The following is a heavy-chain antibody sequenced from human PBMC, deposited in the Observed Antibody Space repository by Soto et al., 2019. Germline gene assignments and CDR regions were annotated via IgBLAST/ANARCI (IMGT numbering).Heavy chain of an antibody. Sequence: QVKLVQSGAGVKKPGASVTVSCKASGYIFSSYAMHWVRQAPGQRLEWMGWVNPANGYTNYSQTFQGRVTITWDTSASTAYMYLSSLRAGDTAVDYCARLITGTGGVDYWGQGTLVTVSS. CDR2: VNPANGYT. J-gene: IGHJ4*02. D-gene: IGHD1-20*01. CDR3: ARLITGTGGVDY. CDR1: GYIFSSYA. V-gene: IGHV1-3*01.